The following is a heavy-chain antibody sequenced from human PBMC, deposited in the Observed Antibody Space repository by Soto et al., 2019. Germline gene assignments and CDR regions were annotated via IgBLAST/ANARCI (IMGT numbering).Heavy chain of an antibody. J-gene: IGHJ6*02. CDR2: INPSGGST. CDR3: AGPDIVATIRYYYYGMDV. CDR1: GYTFTSYY. Sequence: ASVKVSCKASGYTFTSYYMHWVRQAPGQGLEWMGIINPSGGSTSYAQKFQGRVTMTRDTSTSTVYMELSSLRSEDTAVYYCAGPDIVATIRYYYYGMDVWGQGTTVTVSS. D-gene: IGHD5-12*01. V-gene: IGHV1-46*03.